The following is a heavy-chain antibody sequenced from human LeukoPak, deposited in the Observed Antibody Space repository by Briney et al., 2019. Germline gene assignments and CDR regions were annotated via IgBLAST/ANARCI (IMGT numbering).Heavy chain of an antibody. Sequence: GGSLRLSCAASGFTFSSYSMNWVRQAPGQGLEWVSSISSSSSYIYYADSVKGRFTISRDNAKNSLYLQMNSLRAEDTAVYYCARSIGYCSSTSCYEYYFDYWGQGTLVTVSS. CDR1: GFTFSSYS. D-gene: IGHD2-2*01. CDR3: ARSIGYCSSTSCYEYYFDY. V-gene: IGHV3-21*01. J-gene: IGHJ4*02. CDR2: ISSSSSYI.